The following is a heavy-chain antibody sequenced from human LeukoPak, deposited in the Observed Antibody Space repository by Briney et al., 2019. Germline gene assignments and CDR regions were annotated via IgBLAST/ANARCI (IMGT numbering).Heavy chain of an antibody. J-gene: IGHJ4*02. CDR3: ASLEPSRNYFDY. CDR2: INPNSGGT. CDR1: GYTFTGYY. V-gene: IGHV1-2*02. Sequence: ASVRVSCKASGYTFTGYYMHWVRQAPGQGLEWMGWINPNSGGTNYAQKFQGRVTMTRDTSISTAYMELSRLRSDDTAVYYCASLEPSRNYFDYWGQGTLVTVSA.